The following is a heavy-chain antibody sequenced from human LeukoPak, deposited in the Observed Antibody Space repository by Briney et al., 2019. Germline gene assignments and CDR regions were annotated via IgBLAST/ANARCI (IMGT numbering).Heavy chain of an antibody. D-gene: IGHD3-3*01. J-gene: IGHJ3*02. CDR2: INHSGST. CDR1: GGSFSGYY. Sequence: SETLSLTCAVYGGSFSGYYWSWIRQPPGKGLEWIGEINHSGSTNYNPSLKSRVTISVDTSKNQFSLKLSSVTAADTAVYSCARGSQYYDFWSGYHRDAFDNWAQGTIVSVFS. V-gene: IGHV4-34*01. CDR3: ARGSQYYDFWSGYHRDAFDN.